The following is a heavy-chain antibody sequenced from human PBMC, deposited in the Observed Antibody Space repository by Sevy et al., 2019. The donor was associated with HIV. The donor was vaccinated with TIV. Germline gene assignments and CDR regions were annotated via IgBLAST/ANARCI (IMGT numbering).Heavy chain of an antibody. Sequence: SETLSLTCTVSGDSVSSDNYYWSWIRQPPWKGLEWIGYMFYRGSTNYNPSLKSRVTISVDTSKNQFSLKLNSVTAADTAVYYCARLSAVSRSYNFDYWGQGTLVTVSS. V-gene: IGHV4-61*01. D-gene: IGHD4-4*01. CDR3: ARLSAVSRSYNFDY. J-gene: IGHJ4*02. CDR1: GDSVSSDNYY. CDR2: MFYRGST.